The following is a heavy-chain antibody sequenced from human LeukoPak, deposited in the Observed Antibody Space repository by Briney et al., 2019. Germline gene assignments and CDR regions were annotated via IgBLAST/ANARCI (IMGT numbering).Heavy chain of an antibody. V-gene: IGHV4-59*08. CDR1: GGSFSGYY. CDR2: IYYSGST. CDR3: ARHQGSSWYEGSY. Sequence: KPSEPLSLTCAVYGGSFSGYYWSGLRHPPGKGLEWIGYIYYSGSTNYNPSLKSRVTISVDTSKNQFSLKLSSVTAADTAVYYCARHQGSSWYEGSYWGQGTLVTVSS. D-gene: IGHD6-13*01. J-gene: IGHJ4*02.